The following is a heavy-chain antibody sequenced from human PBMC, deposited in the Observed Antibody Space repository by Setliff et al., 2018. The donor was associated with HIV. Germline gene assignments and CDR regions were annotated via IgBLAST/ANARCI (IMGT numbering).Heavy chain of an antibody. CDR1: GVSITSATYY. J-gene: IGHJ4*02. D-gene: IGHD5-18*01. CDR2: IDYSGSA. CDR3: AREGKTALVTKYFDY. V-gene: IGHV4-31*11. Sequence: SETLSLTCVVSGVSITSATYYWSWIRHSPGKGLEWIGYIDYSGSALYNPSLKSRLTISRDTSKNQFSLRMKSVTAADTAVYYCAREGKTALVTKYFDYWGQGTLVTVSS.